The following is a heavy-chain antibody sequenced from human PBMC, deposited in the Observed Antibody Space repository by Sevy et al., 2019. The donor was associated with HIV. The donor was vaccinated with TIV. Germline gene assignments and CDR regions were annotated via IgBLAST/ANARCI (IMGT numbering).Heavy chain of an antibody. CDR3: ARELGSSSWQDAFDI. Sequence: ASVKVSCKASGYTFTSYGISWVRQAPGQGLEWMGWISAYNGNTNYAQKLQGRVTMTTDTSTGTAYMELRSLISDDTAVYYCARELGSSSWQDAFDIWGQGTMVTVSS. CDR2: ISAYNGNT. V-gene: IGHV1-18*01. J-gene: IGHJ3*02. CDR1: GYTFTSYG. D-gene: IGHD6-13*01.